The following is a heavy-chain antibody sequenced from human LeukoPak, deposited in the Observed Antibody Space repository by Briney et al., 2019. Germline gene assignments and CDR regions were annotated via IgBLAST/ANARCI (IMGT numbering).Heavy chain of an antibody. CDR2: IGGTGTTT. V-gene: IGHV3-23*01. CDR1: GFSFSIFA. D-gene: IGHD3-10*01. Sequence: GGSLRLSCAASGFSFSIFAINWVRQAPGKGPEWVSGIGGTGTTTYYADSVKSRFTISRDNSKNTVFLQLSSLSAEDTAVYYCARGRGGSGNYYFDYWGQGTLVIASS. J-gene: IGHJ4*02. CDR3: ARGRGGSGNYYFDY.